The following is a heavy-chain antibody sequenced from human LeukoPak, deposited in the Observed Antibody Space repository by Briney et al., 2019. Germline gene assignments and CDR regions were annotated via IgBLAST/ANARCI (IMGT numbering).Heavy chain of an antibody. D-gene: IGHD3-16*02. Sequence: GGSLRLSCAASGFTFSSHSLNWVRQAPGKGLEWVSSISSSSSYIYYADSVKGRFTISRDSARNSLYLQMNSLRAEDTAVYFCARAAAHLSHLSSGMDVWGKGTTVTVSS. CDR2: ISSSSSYI. CDR3: ARAAAHLSHLSSGMDV. V-gene: IGHV3-21*01. J-gene: IGHJ6*04. CDR1: GFTFSSHS.